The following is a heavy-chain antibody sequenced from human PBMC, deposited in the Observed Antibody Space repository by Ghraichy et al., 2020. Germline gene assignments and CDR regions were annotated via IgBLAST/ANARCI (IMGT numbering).Heavy chain of an antibody. CDR3: AKDGAQNYIVATIFDY. V-gene: IGHV3-23*01. CDR1: GFTFSSYA. D-gene: IGHD5-12*01. J-gene: IGHJ4*02. Sequence: LSLTCAASGFTFSSYAMSWVRQAPGKGLEWVSAISGSGGSTYYADSVKGRFTISRDNSKNTLYLQMNSLRAEDTAVYYCAKDGAQNYIVATIFDYWGQGTLV. CDR2: ISGSGGST.